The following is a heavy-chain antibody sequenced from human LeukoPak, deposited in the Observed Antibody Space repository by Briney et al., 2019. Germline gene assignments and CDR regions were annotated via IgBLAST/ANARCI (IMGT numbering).Heavy chain of an antibody. D-gene: IGHD4-23*01. CDR3: ARKTVVGSYFDY. Sequence: GGSLRLSCAASGFTFSAYWMTWVRQAPGKGLEWVANIKQDGSDKYYVDSVKGRFTISRDNAKNSLYLQMNSLRAEDTAVYYCARKTVVGSYFDYWGQGTPVTVSS. CDR1: GFTFSAYW. J-gene: IGHJ4*02. CDR2: IKQDGSDK. V-gene: IGHV3-7*03.